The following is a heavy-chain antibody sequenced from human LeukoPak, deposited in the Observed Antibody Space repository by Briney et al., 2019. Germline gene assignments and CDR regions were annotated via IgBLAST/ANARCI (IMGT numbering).Heavy chain of an antibody. V-gene: IGHV3-7*01. CDR3: ARDQRYSYGYQGY. Sequence: GGSLRLSCAASGFTFSSYWMSWVRQAPGKGLEWVANIKQDGSEKYYVDSVKGRFTISRDNAKNSLYLQMNSLRAEDTGVYYCARDQRYSYGYQGYWGQGTLVTVSS. CDR1: GFTFSSYW. CDR2: IKQDGSEK. J-gene: IGHJ4*01. D-gene: IGHD5-18*01.